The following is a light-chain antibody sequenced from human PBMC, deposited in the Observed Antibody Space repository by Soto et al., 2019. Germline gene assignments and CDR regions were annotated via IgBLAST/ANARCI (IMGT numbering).Light chain of an antibody. CDR3: QQYSNPLT. J-gene: IGKJ4*01. CDR1: QSVSSW. CDR2: KAS. Sequence: DIQMTQSPSTLSASVGDRVTITCRASQSVSSWLAWYQQKPGKVPKLLIYKASTLESGVPSRFSGSGSGTEFTLTISSLQHDDFATYYCQQYSNPLTFGGGTKVEIK. V-gene: IGKV1-5*03.